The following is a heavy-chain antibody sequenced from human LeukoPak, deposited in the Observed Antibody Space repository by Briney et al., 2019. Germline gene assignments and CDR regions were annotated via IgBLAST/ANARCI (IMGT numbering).Heavy chain of an antibody. V-gene: IGHV3-74*01. J-gene: IGHJ6*02. CDR2: ISGDGSSI. Sequence: GGSLRLSCVASGFTFSNYYMHWVRQVPGKGPVWVSRISGDGSSILYADSVKGRFTISRDNAKNSLYVQMNSLRADDSAVYYCAGTSSGPERRGMDVWGQGTTVTVSS. CDR3: AGTSSGPERRGMDV. CDR1: GFTFSNYY. D-gene: IGHD6-19*01.